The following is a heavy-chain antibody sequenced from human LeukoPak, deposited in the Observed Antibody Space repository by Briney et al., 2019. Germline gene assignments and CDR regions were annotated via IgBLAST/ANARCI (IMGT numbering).Heavy chain of an antibody. V-gene: IGHV1-18*01. CDR3: AKVAGDRMDH. Sequence: ASVKVSCKASGYTLATYRFCRVRQAPGHGLEWMGWISANSGKTHYAQKFQGRVTMTTDTSTTTAYMELRSLRPDDTALYFCAKVAGDRMDHWGQGTLLTVSS. CDR1: GYTLATYR. D-gene: IGHD6-13*01. J-gene: IGHJ4*02. CDR2: ISANSGKT.